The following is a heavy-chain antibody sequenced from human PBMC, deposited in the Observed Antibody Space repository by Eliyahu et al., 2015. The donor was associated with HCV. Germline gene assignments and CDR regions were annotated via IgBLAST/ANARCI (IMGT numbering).Heavy chain of an antibody. D-gene: IGHD1-26*01. J-gene: IGHJ6*03. V-gene: IGHV4-34*01. CDR1: GGSFSGYX. CDR3: ARDGIVGATRVTHYYYYMDV. CDR2: INHSGXT. Sequence: QVQLQQWGAGLLKPSETLSLXCAXYGGSFSGYXWXXSRQPPGKGLEWIGEINHSGXTNYNPSLKSRVTISVDTSKNQFSLKLRSVTAADTAVYYCARDGIVGATRVTHYYYYMDVWGKGTTVTVSS.